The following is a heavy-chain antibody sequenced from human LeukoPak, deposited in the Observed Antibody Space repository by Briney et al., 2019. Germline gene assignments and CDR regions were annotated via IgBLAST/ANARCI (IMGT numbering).Heavy chain of an antibody. CDR3: ARDYEIAYPYYFDY. CDR2: INPSGSST. J-gene: IGHJ4*02. D-gene: IGHD3-3*01. V-gene: IGHV1-46*01. CDR1: GYTFTSYY. Sequence: ASVKVSCKASGYTFTSYYMHWVRQAPGQGLEWMGLINPSGSSTSYAQKFQGRLSLTRDMSTSTDYMELSSLRSEDTAVYYCARDYEIAYPYYFDYWGQGTLVTVSS.